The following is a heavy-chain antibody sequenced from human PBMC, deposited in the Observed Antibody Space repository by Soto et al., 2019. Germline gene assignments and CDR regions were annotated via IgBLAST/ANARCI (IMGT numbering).Heavy chain of an antibody. CDR1: GFTFSSYW. CDR3: VRGGGGGLFDP. Sequence: GGSLRLSCAVSGFTFSSYWMSWIRQPPGKGLEWLSYISPGSRYPAYADSVKGRFTISRDNAKRSLYLQMMSLTAEDTAIYYCVRGGGGGLFDPWGQGTMVTSPQ. D-gene: IGHD2-15*01. V-gene: IGHV3-11*06. CDR2: ISPGSRYP. J-gene: IGHJ5*02.